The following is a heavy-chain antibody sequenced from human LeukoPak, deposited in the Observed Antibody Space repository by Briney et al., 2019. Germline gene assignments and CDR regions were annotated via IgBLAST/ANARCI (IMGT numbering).Heavy chain of an antibody. CDR2: ISGTGTST. Sequence: PGGSLRLSCAASGFAFAKSAMNWVRQSPERGLEWVSAISGTGTSTSYGDSLKGRFIISRDNSKNTLYLQMSSLTAEDTAVYYCAKECGRDYDDRAFDIWGQGTMVTVSS. V-gene: IGHV3-23*01. D-gene: IGHD3-22*01. CDR1: GFAFAKSA. CDR3: AKECGRDYDDRAFDI. J-gene: IGHJ3*02.